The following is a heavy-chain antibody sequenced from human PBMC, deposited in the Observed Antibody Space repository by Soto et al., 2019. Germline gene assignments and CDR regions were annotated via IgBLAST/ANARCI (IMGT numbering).Heavy chain of an antibody. Sequence: GGSLRLSCAASGFTFSKAWINWVRQAPGQGLEWVGRIKSKADGGTTDYAAPVKGRFAISRDDSKNIVYLQMNSLKIEDTAVYYCARYSSHSIAASPPFYYWAQGSLVTVSS. CDR3: ARYSSHSIAASPPFYY. CDR1: GFTFSKAW. CDR2: IKSKADGGTT. J-gene: IGHJ4*02. V-gene: IGHV3-15*07. D-gene: IGHD6-6*01.